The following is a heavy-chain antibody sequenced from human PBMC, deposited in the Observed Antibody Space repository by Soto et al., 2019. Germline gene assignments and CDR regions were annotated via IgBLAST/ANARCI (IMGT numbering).Heavy chain of an antibody. CDR3: AIPLPKQQLVRGAFDH. CDR2: SIPVFGTA. Sequence: QVQLVQSGAEVKKPGSSVKLSCKTSGGTFRNYAINWVRQAPGQGLGWRGGSIPVFGTANYAQTFQGRFTITADESTSTAYMELSSLRSEDTAVYYCAIPLPKQQLVRGAFDHWGQGTLVTVAS. CDR1: GGTFRNYA. V-gene: IGHV1-69*01. D-gene: IGHD6-13*01. J-gene: IGHJ4*02.